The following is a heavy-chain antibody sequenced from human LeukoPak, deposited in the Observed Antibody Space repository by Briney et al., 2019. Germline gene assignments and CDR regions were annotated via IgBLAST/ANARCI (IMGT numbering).Heavy chain of an antibody. V-gene: IGHV4-34*01. J-gene: IGHJ4*02. CDR2: INHSGST. CDR1: GGSFSGYY. D-gene: IGHD3-10*02. Sequence: PSETLSLTCAVYGGSFSGYYWSWIRQPPGKGLEWIGEINHSGSTNYNPSLKSRVTISVDTSKNQFSLKLSSVTAADTAVYYCARAVRGVLLYWGQGALVTVSS. CDR3: ARAVRGVLLY.